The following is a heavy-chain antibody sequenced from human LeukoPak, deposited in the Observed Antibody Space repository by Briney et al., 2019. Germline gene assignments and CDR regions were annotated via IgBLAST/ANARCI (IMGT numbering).Heavy chain of an antibody. CDR2: INHSGSP. CDR3: ARAGHYFGGDRSQRYGMDV. D-gene: IGHD2-21*02. Sequence: SETLSLTCAVYGGSFSGYYWSWIRQPPGKGLEWIGEINHSGSPNYNPSLKSRVTISVDTSKNQFSLKASSVTAADTAVYHCARAGHYFGGDRSQRYGMDVWGQGTTVTVSS. V-gene: IGHV4-34*01. J-gene: IGHJ6*02. CDR1: GGSFSGYY.